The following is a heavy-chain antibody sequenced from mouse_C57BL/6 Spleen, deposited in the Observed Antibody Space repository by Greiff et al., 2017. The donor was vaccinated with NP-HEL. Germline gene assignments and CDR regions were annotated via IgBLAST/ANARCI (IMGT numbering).Heavy chain of an antibody. CDR3: ARKGLLTAMDY. J-gene: IGHJ4*01. CDR2: IDPSDSYT. D-gene: IGHD2-1*01. Sequence: VQLQQPGAELVMPGASVKLSCKASGYTFTSYWMHWVKQRPGQGLEWIGEIDPSDSYTNYNQKFKGKSTLTVDKSSSTAYMQLSSLTSEDSAVYYCARKGLLTAMDYWGQGTSVTVSS. V-gene: IGHV1-69*01. CDR1: GYTFTSYW.